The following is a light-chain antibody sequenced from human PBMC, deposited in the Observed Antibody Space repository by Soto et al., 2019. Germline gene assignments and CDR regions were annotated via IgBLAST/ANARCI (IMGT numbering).Light chain of an antibody. V-gene: IGKV4-1*01. J-gene: IGKJ1*01. CDR1: QSVLYSSNNKNY. CDR2: WAS. CDR3: QQYFSTPQT. Sequence: DIVMTQSPDSLAVSLGERATINCKSSQSVLYSSNNKNYLVWYQQKPGQPPKLLLYWASTRESGVPDRFSGSGSGTDFTLTISSLQTEDVAVYYCQQYFSTPQTFGQGTKVDIK.